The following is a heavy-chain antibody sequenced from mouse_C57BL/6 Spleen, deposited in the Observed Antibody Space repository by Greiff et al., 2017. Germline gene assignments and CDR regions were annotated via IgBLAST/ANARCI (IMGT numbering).Heavy chain of an antibody. CDR1: GYAFSSSW. V-gene: IGHV1-82*01. CDR2: IYPGDGDT. Sequence: VQLQQSGPELVKPGASVKISCKASGYAFSSSWMNWVKQRPGKGLEWIGRIYPGDGDTNYNGKFKGKATLTADKSSSTAYMQLSSLTSEDSAVYCCARSVYDYDAYAMDYWGQGTSVTVSS. J-gene: IGHJ4*01. D-gene: IGHD2-4*01. CDR3: ARSVYDYDAYAMDY.